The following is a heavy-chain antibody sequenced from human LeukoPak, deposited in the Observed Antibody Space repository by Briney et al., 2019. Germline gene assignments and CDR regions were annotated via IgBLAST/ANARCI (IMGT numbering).Heavy chain of an antibody. D-gene: IGHD2-2*01. CDR2: IIPIFGSS. V-gene: IGHV1-69*06. Sequence: SVKVSCKASGGTFSSYAISWVRQAPGQGLEWMGGIIPIFGSSNYAQKFQGRVTITADKSTSTAYMELSSLRSEDTAVYYCATVRYCSSTSCYFIPLFDYWGQGTLVTVSS. J-gene: IGHJ4*02. CDR3: ATVRYCSSTSCYFIPLFDY. CDR1: GGTFSSYA.